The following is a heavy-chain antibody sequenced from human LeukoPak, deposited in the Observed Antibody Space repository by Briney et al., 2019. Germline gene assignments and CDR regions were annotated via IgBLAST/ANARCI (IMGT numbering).Heavy chain of an antibody. CDR3: ARDQSVRLLQTSSTYFKHVFAI. CDR2: INPSGGST. V-gene: IGHV1-46*01. CDR1: GYTFTSYY. D-gene: IGHD6-13*01. Sequence: ASVKVSCKASGYTFTSYYLYWVRQAPGQGLEWMGVINPSGGSTTSAQKFQGRVTMTRDTSTSTVYMELRSLRSEDTAAYYCARDQSVRLLQTSSTYFKHVFAIWGQGSMVTVSS. J-gene: IGHJ3*02.